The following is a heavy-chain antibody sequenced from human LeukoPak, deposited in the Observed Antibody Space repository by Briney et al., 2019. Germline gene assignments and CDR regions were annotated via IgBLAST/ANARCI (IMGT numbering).Heavy chain of an antibody. V-gene: IGHV4-39*07. CDR3: ARSSTLYGHYDY. CDR2: IYYSGST. J-gene: IGHJ4*02. D-gene: IGHD3-10*01. Sequence: SETLSLTCTVSGGSISSSSYYWGWIRQPPQKGLEWIGSIYYSGSTYYNPSLKSRVTISVDTSKNQFSLKVNSVTAADTAVYYCARSSTLYGHYDYWGQGTLVTVSS. CDR1: GGSISSSSYY.